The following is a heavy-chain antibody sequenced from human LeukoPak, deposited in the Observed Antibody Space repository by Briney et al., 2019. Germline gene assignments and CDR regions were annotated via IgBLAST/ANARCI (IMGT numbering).Heavy chain of an antibody. CDR2: IIPIFGTA. D-gene: IGHD3-22*01. J-gene: IGHJ2*01. CDR3: ARTYYYDSSGYYSHWYFDL. Sequence: GASVKVSCKASGGTFSSYAISWVRQAPGQGLEWMGRIIPIFGTANYAQKFQGRVTITTDESTSTAYMELSSLRSEDTAVYYCARTYYYDSSGYYSHWYFDLWGRGTLVTVSS. V-gene: IGHV1-69*05. CDR1: GGTFSSYA.